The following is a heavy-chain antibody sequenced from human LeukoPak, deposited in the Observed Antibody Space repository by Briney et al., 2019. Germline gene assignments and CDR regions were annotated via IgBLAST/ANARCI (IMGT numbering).Heavy chain of an antibody. V-gene: IGHV3-15*01. CDR1: GFTVSTNY. Sequence: PGGSLRLSCAASGFTVSTNYMNWVRQVPGKGLEWVGRIKRKSDGGTTDYAAPVKGRFTISRDDSKNTLYLQMNSLKSEDTAVYYCTTELDVRPNHYWGQGTLVTVSS. J-gene: IGHJ4*02. D-gene: IGHD1-14*01. CDR2: IKRKSDGGTT. CDR3: TTELDVRPNHY.